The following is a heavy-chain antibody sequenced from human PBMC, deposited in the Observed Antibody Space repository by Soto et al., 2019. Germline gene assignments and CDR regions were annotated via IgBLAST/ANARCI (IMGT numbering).Heavy chain of an antibody. CDR2: MNPNSGNT. D-gene: IGHD6-6*01. Sequence: ASVKVSCKASGYTFTSYDINWVRQATGQGLEWMGWMNPNSGNTGYAQKFQGRVTMTRNTSISTAYMELSSLRSEDTAVYYCARRAARHGTWFDPWGQGTLVTVS. CDR1: GYTFTSYD. V-gene: IGHV1-8*01. J-gene: IGHJ5*02. CDR3: ARRAARHGTWFDP.